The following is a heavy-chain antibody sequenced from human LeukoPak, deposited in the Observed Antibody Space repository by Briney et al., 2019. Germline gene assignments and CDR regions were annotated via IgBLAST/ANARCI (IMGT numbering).Heavy chain of an antibody. CDR1: GGSISSYY. CDR2: IYYSGST. V-gene: IGHV4-59*01. J-gene: IGHJ2*01. CDR3: ARQIYGSKFDL. D-gene: IGHD2-2*03. Sequence: SETLSFTCTVSGGSISSYYWSWIRQPPGKGLEWIGYIYYSGSTNYNPSLKSRVTISVDTSKNQFSLKLSSVTAADTAVYYCARQIYGSKFDLWGRGTLVTVSS.